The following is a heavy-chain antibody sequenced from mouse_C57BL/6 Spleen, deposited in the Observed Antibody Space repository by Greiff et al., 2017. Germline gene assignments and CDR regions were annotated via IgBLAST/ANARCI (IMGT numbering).Heavy chain of an antibody. CDR1: GYTFTSYW. Sequence: QVQLQQPGAELVMPGASVKLSCKASGYTFTSYWMYWVKQRPGQGLEWIGEIDPSDSYTNYNQKFKGKSTLTVDKSSSTAYMQLRSLTSEDSAVYYCARRGYYGSSGFADWGQGTLVTVSA. CDR2: IDPSDSYT. V-gene: IGHV1-69*01. CDR3: ARRGYYGSSGFAD. J-gene: IGHJ3*01. D-gene: IGHD1-1*01.